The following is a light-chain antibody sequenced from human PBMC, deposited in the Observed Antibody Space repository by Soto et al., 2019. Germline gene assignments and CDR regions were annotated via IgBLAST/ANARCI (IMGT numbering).Light chain of an antibody. J-gene: IGLJ1*01. CDR2: DVT. CDR1: SSVVGGYNY. Sequence: QSVLTQPVSVSGSPGQSITISCTGTSSVVGGYNYVSWYQQHPDIAPKLMIYDVTNRPSGVSNRFSGSKSGNTASLTISGLQAEDVADYYCSSYESSSSLVFGTGTKVTVL. CDR3: SSYESSSSLV. V-gene: IGLV2-14*03.